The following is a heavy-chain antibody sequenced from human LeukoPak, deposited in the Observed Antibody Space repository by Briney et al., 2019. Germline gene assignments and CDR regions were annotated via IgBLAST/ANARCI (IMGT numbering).Heavy chain of an antibody. J-gene: IGHJ5*02. CDR1: GGSISSSSYY. V-gene: IGHV4-39*01. CDR2: IYYSGST. CDR3: ARGYSSGWSEDNWFDP. Sequence: SETLSLTCTVSGGSISSSSYYWGWIRQPPGKGLEWIGSIYYSGSTYYNPSPKSRVTISVDTSKNQFSLKLSSVTAADTAVYYCARGYSSGWSEDNWFDPWGQGTLVTVSS. D-gene: IGHD6-19*01.